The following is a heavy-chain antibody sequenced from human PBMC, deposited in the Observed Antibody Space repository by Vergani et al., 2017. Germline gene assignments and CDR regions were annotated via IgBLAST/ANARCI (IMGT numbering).Heavy chain of an antibody. CDR2: INTNNGDP. CDR1: GYTFNTYA. Sequence: QVLVEQSGSEFKKPGASVKVSCKTSGYTFNTYAICWVRQAPGQGLVWMGWINTNNGDPTYDQDFTGRFIFSLDTSASTAYLEINNLKPEDTAFYYCAREGGPHSIWGQGTLVTVSS. CDR3: AREGGPHSI. D-gene: IGHD2-21*01. J-gene: IGHJ4*03. V-gene: IGHV7-4-1*02.